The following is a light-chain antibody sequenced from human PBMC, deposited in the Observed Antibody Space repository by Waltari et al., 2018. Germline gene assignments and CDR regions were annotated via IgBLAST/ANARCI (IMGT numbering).Light chain of an antibody. CDR2: GAS. V-gene: IGKV3-15*01. Sequence: EIVMTQPPATLSVSPGERATLPCRASQSVSSNLAWYQQKPGQAPRLLIYGASTRATGIPARFSGSGSGTEFTLTISSLQSEDFAVYYCQQYNNWPLWTFGQGTKVEIK. CDR1: QSVSSN. CDR3: QQYNNWPLWT. J-gene: IGKJ1*01.